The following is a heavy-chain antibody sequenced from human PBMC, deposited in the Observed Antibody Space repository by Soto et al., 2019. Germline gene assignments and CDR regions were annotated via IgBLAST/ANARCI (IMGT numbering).Heavy chain of an antibody. CDR3: AKVSRKGSAIDFDY. CDR2: VNPNNGDT. Sequence: QVQLVQSGAELKKPGASVKVSCKASGYTFSNYDMNWVRQPTGQGPEWIGWVNPNNGDTCYAQKFQGRVTLPTDISTTTAYMELTSLRSEDTAIYYCAKVSRKGSAIDFDYWGQGTLITVSS. D-gene: IGHD3-10*01. CDR1: GYTFSNYD. V-gene: IGHV1-8*01. J-gene: IGHJ4*02.